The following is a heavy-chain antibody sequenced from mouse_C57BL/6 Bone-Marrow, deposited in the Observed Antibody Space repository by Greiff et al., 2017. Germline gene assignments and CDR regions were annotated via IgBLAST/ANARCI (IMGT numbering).Heavy chain of an antibody. Sequence: EVQLQESGPGLVKPSQSLSLTCSVTGYSITSGYYWNWIRQFPGNKLEWMGYISYDGSNNYNPSLKNRISISRDTYKNQFFLKLNTVTTEDTATYYCARGRAQSTGFYYWGQGTTLTVSS. CDR3: ARGRAQSTGFYY. CDR2: ISYDGSN. D-gene: IGHD3-2*02. J-gene: IGHJ2*01. V-gene: IGHV3-6*01. CDR1: GYSITSGYY.